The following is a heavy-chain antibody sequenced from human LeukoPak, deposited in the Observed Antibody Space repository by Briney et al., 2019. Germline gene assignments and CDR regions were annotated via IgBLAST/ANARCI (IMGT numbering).Heavy chain of an antibody. Sequence: GGSLRLSCAASGFTVSSNYMSWVRQAPGKWLEWVAVISYDGSHKYSADSVKGRFTISRDNSKNTLYLQMNSLRTEDTAVYFCSASRPHYGDYYGLDVWGHGTTVTVSS. CDR2: ISYDGSHK. CDR3: SASRPHYGDYYGLDV. J-gene: IGHJ6*02. V-gene: IGHV3-30*03. D-gene: IGHD4/OR15-4a*01. CDR1: GFTVSSNY.